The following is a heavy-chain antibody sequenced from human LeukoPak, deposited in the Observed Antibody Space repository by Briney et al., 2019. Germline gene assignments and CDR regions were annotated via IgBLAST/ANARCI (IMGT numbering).Heavy chain of an antibody. V-gene: IGHV3-7*01. J-gene: IGHJ6*03. CDR2: IKQDGSEK. D-gene: IGHD6-13*01. Sequence: GGSLRLSCTVSGFTVSSDSMSWVRQAPGKGLEWVANIKQDGSEKHHVDSVKGRFTISGDNAKNSLFLQMNSLRAEDTAVYFCARVKQQLVRLLGRDTTYYYYYYMDVWGKGTTVTVSS. CDR1: GFTVSSDS. CDR3: ARVKQQLVRLLGRDTTYYYYYYMDV.